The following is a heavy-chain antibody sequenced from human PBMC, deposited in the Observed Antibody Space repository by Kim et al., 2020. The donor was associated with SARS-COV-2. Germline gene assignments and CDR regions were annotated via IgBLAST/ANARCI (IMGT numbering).Heavy chain of an antibody. CDR1: GGSISSSNW. Sequence: SETLSLTCAVSGGSISSSNWWNWVRQPPGKGLEWIGEIYHSGSTNYNPSLKSRVTISVDKSKNQFSLKLSSVTAADTAVYYCQARIAVAGSFDYWGQGTLVTVSS. CDR2: IYHSGST. CDR3: QARIAVAGSFDY. D-gene: IGHD6-19*01. J-gene: IGHJ4*02. V-gene: IGHV4-4*02.